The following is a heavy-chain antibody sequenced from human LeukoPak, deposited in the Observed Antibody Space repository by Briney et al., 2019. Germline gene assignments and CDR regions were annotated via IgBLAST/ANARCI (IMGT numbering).Heavy chain of an antibody. CDR3: ARCPNDVWFDY. D-gene: IGHD1-1*01. CDR1: GGSISSNNW. Sequence: SETLSLTCAVSGGSISSNNWWGWVRQPPGKGLEWIGEIYHSGSPNYNPSLKSRVTISVDKSRNHFSLNLSSVTAADTAVYYCARCPNDVWFDYWGQGTLVTVSS. V-gene: IGHV4-4*02. CDR2: IYHSGSP. J-gene: IGHJ4*02.